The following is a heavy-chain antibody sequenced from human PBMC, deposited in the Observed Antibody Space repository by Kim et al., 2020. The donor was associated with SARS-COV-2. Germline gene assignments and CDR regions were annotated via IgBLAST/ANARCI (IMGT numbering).Heavy chain of an antibody. V-gene: IGHV4-59*01. CDR3: ARVAGYSSSEAFDI. D-gene: IGHD6-6*01. Sequence: SETLSLTCTVSGGSINNYYWSWIRQPPGKGLDWIGYIYYSGSTNYNSSLKSRVTISVDASKNQFSLKLTSVTAADTAVYYCARVAGYSSSEAFDIWGQGT. J-gene: IGHJ3*02. CDR1: GGSINNYY. CDR2: IYYSGST.